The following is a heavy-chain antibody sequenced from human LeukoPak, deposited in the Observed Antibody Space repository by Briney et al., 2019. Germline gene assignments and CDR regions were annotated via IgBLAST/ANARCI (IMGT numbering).Heavy chain of an antibody. CDR3: ARVRSVEWELPHYFDY. V-gene: IGHV3-66*02. J-gene: IGHJ4*02. CDR2: IYSGGST. D-gene: IGHD1-26*01. Sequence: GGSLRLSCAASGFTVSSNYMSWVRQAPGKGLEWVSVIYSGGSTYYADSVKGRFTISRDNPKNTLYLQMNSLRAEDTAVYYCARVRSVEWELPHYFDYWGQGTLVTVSS. CDR1: GFTVSSNY.